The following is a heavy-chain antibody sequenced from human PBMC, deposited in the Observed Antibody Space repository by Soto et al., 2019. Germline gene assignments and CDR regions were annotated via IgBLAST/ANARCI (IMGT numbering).Heavy chain of an antibody. Sequence: QITLKESGPTLVKPTQTLTLTCTFSGFSLSTSGVGVGWIRQPPGKALEWLALIYWDDDKRYSPSLKSRLTITQDTSKNQVVLTMTNMDPVDPAPYYCAHSNDLQLRTYGMAVWGQGTTVTVSS. V-gene: IGHV2-5*02. CDR1: GFSLSTSGVG. D-gene: IGHD4-17*01. CDR2: IYWDDDK. CDR3: AHSNDLQLRTYGMAV. J-gene: IGHJ6*02.